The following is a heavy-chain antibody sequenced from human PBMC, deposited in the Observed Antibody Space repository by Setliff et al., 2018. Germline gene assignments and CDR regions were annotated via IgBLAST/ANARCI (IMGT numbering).Heavy chain of an antibody. Sequence: ASVKVSCKASGGTFSSYAISWVRQAPGQGLEWMGGIIPIFGTANYAQKFQGRVTMTRDTSTSTVYMELSSLRSEDTAVYYCARVAPHYYDSSGPSFDYWGQGTLVTVSS. CDR2: IIPIFGTA. D-gene: IGHD3-22*01. V-gene: IGHV1-69*05. J-gene: IGHJ4*02. CDR3: ARVAPHYYDSSGPSFDY. CDR1: GGTFSSYA.